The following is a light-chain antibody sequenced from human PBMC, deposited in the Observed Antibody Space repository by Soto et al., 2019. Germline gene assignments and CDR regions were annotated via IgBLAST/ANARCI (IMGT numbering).Light chain of an antibody. Sequence: QSALAQPASVSWSLGQSITISCTGTTRDIAGYNYISWYQQLPGKAPKLMIYQVTIRPSGISNRFSGSKSGYTASLTISGLQAEDEADYYCTSFSSSTSLYVFGTGTKVTVL. CDR1: TRDIAGYNY. CDR3: TSFSSSTSLYV. V-gene: IGLV2-14*01. J-gene: IGLJ1*01. CDR2: QVT.